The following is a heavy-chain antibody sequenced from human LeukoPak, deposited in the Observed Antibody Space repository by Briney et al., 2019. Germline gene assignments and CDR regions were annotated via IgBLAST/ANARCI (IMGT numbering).Heavy chain of an antibody. J-gene: IGHJ4*02. V-gene: IGHV3-74*01. D-gene: IGHD4-17*01. CDR2: VSSDGRTT. CDR1: GFTFSNYW. CDR3: ATHGDYDSY. Sequence: GGSLRLSCIASGFTFSNYWMHWVRQAPGEGLVWVSRVSSDGRTTNYADSVKGRFTISRDNAKNTLYLQMNRLGAEDTAVYYCATHGDYDSYWGQGTLVTVPS.